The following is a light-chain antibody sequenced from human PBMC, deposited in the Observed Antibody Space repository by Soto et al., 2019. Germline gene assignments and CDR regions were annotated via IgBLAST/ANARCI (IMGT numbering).Light chain of an antibody. CDR1: QSVSTY. J-gene: IGKJ2*01. Sequence: EIVLTQSPATLSLSPGERATLSCRASQSVSTYLAWNQQKPGQAPRLLIYDASNRATGTPARFSGSGSGTDFTLTISSLESEDFAVYYCQQRSNWPRTFGQGTKLEIK. V-gene: IGKV3-11*01. CDR3: QQRSNWPRT. CDR2: DAS.